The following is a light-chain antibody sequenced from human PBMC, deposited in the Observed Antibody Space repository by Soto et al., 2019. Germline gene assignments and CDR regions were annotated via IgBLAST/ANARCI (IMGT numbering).Light chain of an antibody. J-gene: IGLJ1*01. CDR3: AAWDDSLSGYV. CDR2: TNN. V-gene: IGLV1-47*02. Sequence: QSVLTQPPSASGTPGQRVTISCSGSRSNIGSNNVNWYQQLPGTAPKLLIYTNNQRPSGVPDRFSGSKSGTSASLVISGLRSEDEADYYCAAWDDSLSGYVFGTGTKVTVL. CDR1: RSNIGSNN.